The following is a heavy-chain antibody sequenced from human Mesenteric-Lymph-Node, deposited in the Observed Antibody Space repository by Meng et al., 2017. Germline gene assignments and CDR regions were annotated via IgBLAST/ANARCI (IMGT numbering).Heavy chain of an antibody. V-gene: IGHV3-21*01. CDR1: GFTFSSYG. CDR2: ISSSSSYI. Sequence: GESLKISCAASGFTFSSYGMHWVRQAPGKGLEWVSSISSSSSYIYYADSVKGRFTISRDNAKNSLYLQMNSLRAEDTAVYYCARDLNHPDYWGQGTRVTVSS. CDR3: ARDLNHPDY. J-gene: IGHJ4*02.